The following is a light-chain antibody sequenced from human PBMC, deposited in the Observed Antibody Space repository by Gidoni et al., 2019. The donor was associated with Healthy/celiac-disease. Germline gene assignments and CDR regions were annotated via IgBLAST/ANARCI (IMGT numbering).Light chain of an antibody. V-gene: IGKV1-39*01. CDR2: AAS. J-gene: IGKJ2*01. Sequence: DIQMTQSPSSLSASVGDRVTITCRASQRISSHLNWYQQKPGKAPKLLIYAASSLQSGVPSRCSGSGAGTDFTLTISSLQPEDVATYYCQQSYSTPLYTFGQGTKLEIK. CDR1: QRISSH. CDR3: QQSYSTPLYT.